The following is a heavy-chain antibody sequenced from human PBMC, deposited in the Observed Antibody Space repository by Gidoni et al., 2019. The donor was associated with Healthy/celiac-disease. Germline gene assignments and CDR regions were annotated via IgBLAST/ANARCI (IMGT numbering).Heavy chain of an antibody. CDR3: AKDPDSSFDPNWFDP. Sequence: EVHLLESGGGLVQPGGSLRLSCAASGFTFSSYAMSWGRQAPGKGLEWVSAISGSGGSKYYADAVKGRFTISRDNSKNTLYLQMNSLRAEDTAVYYCAKDPDSSFDPNWFDPWGQGTLVTVSS. V-gene: IGHV3-23*01. CDR2: ISGSGGSK. CDR1: GFTFSSYA. J-gene: IGHJ5*02. D-gene: IGHD3-22*01.